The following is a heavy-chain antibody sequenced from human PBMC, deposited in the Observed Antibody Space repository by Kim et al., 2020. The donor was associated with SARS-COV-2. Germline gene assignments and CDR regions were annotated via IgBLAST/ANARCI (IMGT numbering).Heavy chain of an antibody. D-gene: IGHD1-26*01. J-gene: IGHJ5*02. V-gene: IGHV1-18*01. CDR1: YTFTSYG. CDR2: ISPHSGNR. Sequence: YTFTSYGISWVRQAPGQGLGWVGWISPHSGNRNYAQNLQGRVTMTTDTSTSTAYMELRSLRSDDTAVYYCARDRAGATLQGWFDPWGQGTLAT. CDR3: ARDRAGATLQGWFDP.